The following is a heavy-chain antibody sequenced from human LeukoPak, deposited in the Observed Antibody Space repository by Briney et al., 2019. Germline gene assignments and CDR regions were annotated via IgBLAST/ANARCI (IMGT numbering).Heavy chain of an antibody. D-gene: IGHD2-2*01. CDR1: GGSFSGYY. J-gene: IGHJ4*02. CDR3: ARGGIVVPALDY. CDR2: INHSGST. V-gene: IGHV4-34*01. Sequence: PSETLSLTCAVYGGSFSGYYWSWIRPPPGKGLEWIGEINHSGSTNYNPSLKSRVTISVDTSKNQFSLKLSSVTAADTAVYYCARGGIVVPALDYWGQGTLVTVSS.